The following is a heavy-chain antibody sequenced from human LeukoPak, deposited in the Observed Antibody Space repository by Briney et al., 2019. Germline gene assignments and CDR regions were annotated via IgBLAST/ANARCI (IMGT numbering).Heavy chain of an antibody. CDR3: AKDEAVPPYYYYYYMDV. Sequence: GGSLRLSCAASGFTFSSYAMSWVRQAPGKGLEWVSAISGSGGSTYYADSVKGRFTISRGNSKNTLYLQMNSLRAEDTAVYYCAKDEAVPPYYYYYYMDVWGKGTTVTVSS. V-gene: IGHV3-23*01. CDR2: ISGSGGST. J-gene: IGHJ6*03. CDR1: GFTFSSYA.